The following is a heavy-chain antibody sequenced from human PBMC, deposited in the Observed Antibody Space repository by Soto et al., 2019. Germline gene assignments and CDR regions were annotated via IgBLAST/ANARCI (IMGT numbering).Heavy chain of an antibody. CDR2: ISYDGSNK. CDR3: AKDRTYYDFWSGSHGGYYYGMDV. V-gene: IGHV3-30*18. D-gene: IGHD3-3*01. J-gene: IGHJ6*02. Sequence: PGGSLRLSCAASGFTFSSYGMHWVRQAPGKGLEWVAVISYDGSNKYYADSVKGRFTISRDNSKNTLYLQMNSLRAEDTAVYYCAKDRTYYDFWSGSHGGYYYGMDVWGQGTKVTVSS. CDR1: GFTFSSYG.